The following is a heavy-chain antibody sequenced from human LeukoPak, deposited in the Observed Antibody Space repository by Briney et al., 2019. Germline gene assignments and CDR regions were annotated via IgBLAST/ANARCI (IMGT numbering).Heavy chain of an antibody. V-gene: IGHV4-34*01. D-gene: IGHD2-2*01. CDR3: ARLRSRLGYCSSTSCLDY. CDR1: GGSFSGYY. CDR2: INHSGST. Sequence: SETLSLTCAVYGGSFSGYYWSWIRQPPGKGLEWIGEINHSGSTNSNPSLKSRVTISVDTSKNQFSLKLSSVTAADTAVYYCARLRSRLGYCSSTSCLDYWGQGTLVTVSS. J-gene: IGHJ4*02.